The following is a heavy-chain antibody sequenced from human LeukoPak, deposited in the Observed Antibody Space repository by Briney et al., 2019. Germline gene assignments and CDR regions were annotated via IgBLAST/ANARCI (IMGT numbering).Heavy chain of an antibody. Sequence: GGSLRLSCAASGFTFSSYSMNWVRQAPGKGLEWVSSISSSSSYIYYADSVKGRFTISRDNAKNSLYLQMNSLRAEDTAVYYCARGVPAALDAFDIWGQGTTVTVSS. D-gene: IGHD2-2*01. CDR2: ISSSSSYI. V-gene: IGHV3-21*01. J-gene: IGHJ3*02. CDR1: GFTFSSYS. CDR3: ARGVPAALDAFDI.